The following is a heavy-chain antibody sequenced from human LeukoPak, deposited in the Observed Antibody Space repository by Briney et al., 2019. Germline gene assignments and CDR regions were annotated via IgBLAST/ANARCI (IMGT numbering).Heavy chain of an antibody. CDR1: GYSFTSYY. J-gene: IGHJ6*02. V-gene: IGHV1-46*01. D-gene: IGHD2-15*01. CDR2: INPSGTST. CDR3: ALPNCSGGSCSNLYYYYGMDV. Sequence: KPGASVKVSCKASGYSFTSYYIHWVRQAPGQGLEWMGIINPSGTSTRYVQKFQGRVTMTRDTPTRTVYMELSSLRSEDTAVYYCALPNCSGGSCSNLYYYYGMDVWGQGTMVTVSS.